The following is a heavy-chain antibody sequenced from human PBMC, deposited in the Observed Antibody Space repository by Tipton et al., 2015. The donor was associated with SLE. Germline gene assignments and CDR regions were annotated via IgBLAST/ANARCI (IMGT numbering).Heavy chain of an antibody. V-gene: IGHV4-39*01. CDR2: IYYSGST. J-gene: IGHJ4*02. Sequence: TLSLTCTVSGGSISSSSYYWGWIRQPPGKGLEWIGSIYYSGSTYYNPSLKSQVTISVDTSKNQFSLKLSSVTAADTAVYYCARRVETFGAPDCWGQGTLVTVSS. D-gene: IGHD3-3*01. CDR3: ARRVETFGAPDC. CDR1: GGSISSSSYY.